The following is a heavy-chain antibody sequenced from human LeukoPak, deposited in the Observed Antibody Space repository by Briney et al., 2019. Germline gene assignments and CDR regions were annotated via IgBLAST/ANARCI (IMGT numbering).Heavy chain of an antibody. CDR3: AAGGGIYCSSTSCTVPYYYYMDV. J-gene: IGHJ6*03. CDR2: IIPIFGTA. Sequence: ASVKVSCKASGGTFSSYAISWVRQAPGQGLEWMGGIIPIFGTANYAQKFQGRVTITADESTSTAYMELSSLRSEDTAVYYCAAGGGIYCSSTSCTVPYYYYMDVWGKGTTVTVSS. D-gene: IGHD2-2*01. CDR1: GGTFSSYA. V-gene: IGHV1-69*13.